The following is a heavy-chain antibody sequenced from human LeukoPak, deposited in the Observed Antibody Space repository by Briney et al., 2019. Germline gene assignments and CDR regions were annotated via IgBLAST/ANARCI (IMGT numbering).Heavy chain of an antibody. Sequence: GGSLRLSCAASGFTVSSNYMSWVRQAPGKGLEWVSVIYSGGSTYYADSVKGRFTISRDNSKNTLYLQMNSLRAEDTAVYYCARASDGYYYYMDVWGKGTTVTVSS. D-gene: IGHD3-10*01. J-gene: IGHJ6*03. CDR3: ARASDGYYYYMDV. CDR1: GFTVSSNY. V-gene: IGHV3-66*01. CDR2: IYSGGST.